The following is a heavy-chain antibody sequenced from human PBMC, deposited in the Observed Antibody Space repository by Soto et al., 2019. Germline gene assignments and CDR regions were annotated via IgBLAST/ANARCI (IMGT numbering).Heavy chain of an antibody. CDR3: AKSLLFVDHAFMDV. D-gene: IGHD2-21*01. Sequence: QVQLVQSGAEVKKPGSSVKVSCEASGGSFISYTFTWVRQAPGQGLEWMGRIIPIQGRANYALKLQDRVTSTADRSTKTVYVELRSLRPEDTAVYYCAKSLLFVDHAFMDVWGKGTTVTVSS. CDR1: GGSFISYT. V-gene: IGHV1-69*02. CDR2: IIPIQGRA. J-gene: IGHJ6*03.